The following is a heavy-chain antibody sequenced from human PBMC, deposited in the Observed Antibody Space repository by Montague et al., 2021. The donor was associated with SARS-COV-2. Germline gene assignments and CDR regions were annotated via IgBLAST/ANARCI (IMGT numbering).Heavy chain of an antibody. CDR1: GFIFGDYW. Sequence: SLRLSCAASGFIFGDYWMSWVRQAPGKGLEWVANIKLDGSEEYYMDSVKGRFTVSRDNAKNSLYLQMNSLRAEDTAVYYCAREKARITIFGAPRGYMDVWGKGTTVTVSS. CDR2: IKLDGSEE. V-gene: IGHV3-7*01. D-gene: IGHD3-3*01. CDR3: AREKARITIFGAPRGYMDV. J-gene: IGHJ6*03.